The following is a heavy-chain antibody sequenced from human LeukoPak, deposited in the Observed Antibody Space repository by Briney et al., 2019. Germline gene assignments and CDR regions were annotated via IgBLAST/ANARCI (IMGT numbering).Heavy chain of an antibody. CDR2: IFYSGKS. CDR3: AREGSYFVFDY. V-gene: IGHV4-31*03. CDR1: GASISTGAYY. J-gene: IGHJ4*02. Sequence: PSQTLSLTCSVSGASISTGAYYWSWIRQHPGKGLEWIGYIFYSGKSYHNPSVKSRLSLSLDTSKNQFSLKLSSVTAADTAVYYCAREGSYFVFDYWGQGTLVTVSS. D-gene: IGHD1-26*01.